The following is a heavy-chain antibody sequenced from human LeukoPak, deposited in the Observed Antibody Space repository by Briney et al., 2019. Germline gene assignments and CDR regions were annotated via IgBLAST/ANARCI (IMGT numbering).Heavy chain of an antibody. CDR3: ARGGARGYSYGQPYYYYYMDV. Sequence: GASVKVSCKASGYTFTGYYMHWVRQAPGQGLERMGWINPNSGGTNYAQKFQGRVTMTRDTSISTAYMELSRLRSDDTAVYYCARGGARGYSYGQPYYYYYMDVWGKGTTVTVSS. D-gene: IGHD5-18*01. V-gene: IGHV1-2*02. CDR1: GYTFTGYY. J-gene: IGHJ6*03. CDR2: INPNSGGT.